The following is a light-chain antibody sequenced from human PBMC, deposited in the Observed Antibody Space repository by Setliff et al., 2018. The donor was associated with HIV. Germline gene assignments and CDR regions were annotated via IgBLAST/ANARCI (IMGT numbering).Light chain of an antibody. J-gene: IGLJ1*01. Sequence: QSALAQPRSVSGSPGQSVTISCTGTSSDVGGYNFVSWYQQRPGKAPKVMIYDAIRRPSGVSDRFSGSKSGNTASLTISGLQAEDEADYYCSSYTSSTSFYVFGTGTKVTVL. CDR1: SSDVGGYNF. CDR2: DAI. V-gene: IGLV2-11*01. CDR3: SSYTSSTSFYV.